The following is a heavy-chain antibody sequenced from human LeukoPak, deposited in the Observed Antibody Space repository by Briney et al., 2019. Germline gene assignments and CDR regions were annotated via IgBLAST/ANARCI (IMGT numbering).Heavy chain of an antibody. CDR1: GFTFSSYS. CDR3: ARVIVGATSDYFDY. CDR2: IYSGGST. V-gene: IGHV3-53*01. D-gene: IGHD1-26*01. Sequence: GGSLRLSCAASGFTFSSYSMNWVRQAPGKGLEWVSVIYSGGSTYYADSVKGRFTISRDNPKNTLYLQMNSLRAEDTAVYYCARVIVGATSDYFDYWGQGTLVTVSS. J-gene: IGHJ4*02.